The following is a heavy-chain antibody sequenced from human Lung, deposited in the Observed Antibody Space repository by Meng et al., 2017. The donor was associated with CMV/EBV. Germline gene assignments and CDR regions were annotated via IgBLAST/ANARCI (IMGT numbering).Heavy chain of an antibody. CDR1: DFTVSSNY. V-gene: IGHV3-53*01. CDR3: TRVFGSGSQRYGGYYGMDV. J-gene: IGHJ6*02. CDR2: IYSGGTT. D-gene: IGHD3-10*01. Sequence: GESLKISCAASDFTVSSNYMSWVRQAPGKGLEWVSLIYSGGTTYYADSVKGRFTISRDNSKNTLYLQMNSLRAEDTAVYYCTRVFGSGSQRYGGYYGMDVWGQGTRVTVSS.